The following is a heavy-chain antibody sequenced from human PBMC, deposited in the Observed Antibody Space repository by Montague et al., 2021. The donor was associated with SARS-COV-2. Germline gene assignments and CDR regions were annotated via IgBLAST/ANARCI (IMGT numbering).Heavy chain of an antibody. J-gene: IGHJ6*02. D-gene: IGHD6-19*01. CDR2: IYYLGTT. CDR3: ARNGGAAVPGLLLGMDI. V-gene: IGHV4-59*11. CDR1: GGSISGHY. Sequence: SETLSLTCIVSGGSISGHYRSWVRQTPEKGLEWIGYIYYLGTTNYNPSLKTRVTFSVDTSKNQLSLMLTSVTAADTGAYYCARNGGAAVPGLLLGMDIWGQGTTVTVSS.